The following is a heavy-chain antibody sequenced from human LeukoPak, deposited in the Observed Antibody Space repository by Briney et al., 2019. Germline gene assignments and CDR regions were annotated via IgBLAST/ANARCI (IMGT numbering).Heavy chain of an antibody. CDR3: ARFPNTAMVMGLEYYYYGMDV. CDR2: INPSGGST. J-gene: IGHJ6*02. V-gene: IGHV1-46*01. CDR1: GYTFTSYY. Sequence: ASVKVSCKASGYTFTSYYVYWVRQAPEQGLQWMGIINPSGGSTSYAQKFQGRVTMTRDTSTTTVYMELSGLRFEDTAVYYCARFPNTAMVMGLEYYYYGMDVWGQGTTVTVSS. D-gene: IGHD5-18*01.